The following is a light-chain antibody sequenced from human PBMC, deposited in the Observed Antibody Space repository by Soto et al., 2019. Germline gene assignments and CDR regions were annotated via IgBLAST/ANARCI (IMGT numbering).Light chain of an antibody. Sequence: EIVLTQSPGTLSLSPGEGATLSCRASQSLSSGYLAWYQQKPGQAPRLLIYGVSSRATGIPDRFSGSGSGTDFTLTINRLEPEDFAVYYCQQYGGSPYTFGQGTKLEI. J-gene: IGKJ2*01. CDR1: QSLSSGY. CDR2: GVS. CDR3: QQYGGSPYT. V-gene: IGKV3-20*01.